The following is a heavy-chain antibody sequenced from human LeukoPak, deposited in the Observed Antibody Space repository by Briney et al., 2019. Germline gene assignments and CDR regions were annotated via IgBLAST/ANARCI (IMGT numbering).Heavy chain of an antibody. CDR1: GFTFSSYG. Sequence: GGSLRLSCAASGFTFSSYGMHWVRQAPGKGLEWVAVIWYDGSNKYYADSVKGRFTISRDNSKNTLYLQMNSLRAEDTAVYYCARAGGDNYYYYYMDVWGKGTTVTVSS. D-gene: IGHD4-17*01. J-gene: IGHJ6*03. CDR3: ARAGGDNYYYYYMDV. V-gene: IGHV3-33*01. CDR2: IWYDGSNK.